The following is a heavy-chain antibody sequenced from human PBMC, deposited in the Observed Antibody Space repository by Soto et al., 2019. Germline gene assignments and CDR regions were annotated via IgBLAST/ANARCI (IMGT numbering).Heavy chain of an antibody. Sequence: EVQLVESGGGLVQPGGSLRLSCAASGFTVSTKYMSLVRQAPGKGLEWVSVIYSGGSTFYADSVRGRFTISRGNSKNTVNLQMNSLRAEDTAVYYCARDPWAADYWGQGTLVTVSS. CDR3: ARDPWAADY. V-gene: IGHV3-66*01. D-gene: IGHD3-16*01. J-gene: IGHJ4*02. CDR2: IYSGGST. CDR1: GFTVSTKY.